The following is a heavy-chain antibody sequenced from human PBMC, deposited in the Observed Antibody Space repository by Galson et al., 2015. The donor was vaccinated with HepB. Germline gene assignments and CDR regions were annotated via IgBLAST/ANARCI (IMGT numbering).Heavy chain of an antibody. J-gene: IGHJ4*02. CDR2: IWHDGSNH. Sequence: SLRLSCAASGFTFSRHGIHWVRQAPGKGLECVAMIWHDGSNHLYADSVKGRFTISRDNSKNKLYLQMNSLRAEDKAIYYCVRESLMAMVTFDLWGRGTLVTGSS. D-gene: IGHD4/OR15-4a*01. CDR3: VRESLMAMVTFDL. V-gene: IGHV3-33*01. CDR1: GFTFSRHG.